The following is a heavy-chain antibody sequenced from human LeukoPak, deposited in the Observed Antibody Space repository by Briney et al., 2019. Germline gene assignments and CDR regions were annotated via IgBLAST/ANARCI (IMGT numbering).Heavy chain of an antibody. D-gene: IGHD6-19*01. CDR1: GFTFSSYA. CDR2: ISYDGSNK. V-gene: IGHV3-30-3*01. CDR3: ASDYSSGWYAFDY. Sequence: GGSLRLSCAASGFTFSSYAMHWVRQAPGKGLEWVAVISYDGSNKYYADSVKGRFTISRDNTKSTLYLQMNSLRAEDTAVYYCASDYSSGWYAFDYWGQGTLVTVSS. J-gene: IGHJ4*02.